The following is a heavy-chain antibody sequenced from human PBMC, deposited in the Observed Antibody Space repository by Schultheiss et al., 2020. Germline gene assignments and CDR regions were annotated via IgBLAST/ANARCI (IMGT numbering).Heavy chain of an antibody. J-gene: IGHJ6*04. Sequence: SGPTLVKPTQTLTLTCTFSGFSLSTSGMCVSWIRQPPGKGLEWLALIYWDDDKRYSPSLKTRLTISKDTSKNQVVLTMTNMDPVDTATYYCARIRHYYGMDVWGKGTTVTVSS. CDR3: ARIRHYYGMDV. CDR2: IYWDDDK. V-gene: IGHV2-70*01. CDR1: GFSLSTSGMC.